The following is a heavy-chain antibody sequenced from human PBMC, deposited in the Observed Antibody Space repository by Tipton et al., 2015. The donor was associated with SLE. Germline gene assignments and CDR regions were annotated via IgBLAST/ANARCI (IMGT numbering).Heavy chain of an antibody. CDR3: ARDPASYSYGYNWFDP. Sequence: SLRLSCAASGFTFVDYAMYWVRQAPGKGLEWVSGISWNSGSIGYADPGKGRFTISRDNSKNTLYLQMNSLRAEDTAVYYCARDPASYSYGYNWFDPWGQGTLVTVSS. V-gene: IGHV3-9*01. D-gene: IGHD5-18*01. CDR2: ISWNSGSI. CDR1: GFTFVDYA. J-gene: IGHJ5*02.